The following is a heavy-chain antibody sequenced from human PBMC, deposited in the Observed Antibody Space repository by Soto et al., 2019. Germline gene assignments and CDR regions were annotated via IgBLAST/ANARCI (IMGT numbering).Heavy chain of an antibody. CDR2: VNSDNAYI. CDR1: GFTFSIFT. Sequence: GGSLRLSCAASGFTFSIFTIHWVRQAPGKGLEWVSSVNSDNAYIYYADSVRGRFTISRDDAKNSLSLQMNSLRADDTAVYYCARGFCSGGNCYNGLDVWGQGTTVTVS. V-gene: IGHV3-21*01. D-gene: IGHD2-15*01. J-gene: IGHJ6*02. CDR3: ARGFCSGGNCYNGLDV.